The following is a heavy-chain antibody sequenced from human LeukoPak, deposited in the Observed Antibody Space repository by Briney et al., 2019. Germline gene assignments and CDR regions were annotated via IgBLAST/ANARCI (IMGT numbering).Heavy chain of an antibody. CDR2: IYTSGST. CDR1: SGSISSTTYY. V-gene: IGHV4-61*02. J-gene: IGHJ4*02. CDR3: ARRLMTLGAYDY. Sequence: SETLSLTCTVSSGSISSTTYYWSWIRQPAGKGLEWIGRIYTSGSTNYNPSLKSRVTISVDTSKNQFSLKLSSVTAADTAVYYCARRLMTLGAYDYWGQGTLATVSS. D-gene: IGHD1-26*01.